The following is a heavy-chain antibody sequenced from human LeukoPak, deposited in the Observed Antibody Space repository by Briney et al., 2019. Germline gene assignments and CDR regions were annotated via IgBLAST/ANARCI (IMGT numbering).Heavy chain of an antibody. V-gene: IGHV3-21*01. CDR2: ISSSSYI. J-gene: IGHJ4*02. CDR1: GFTFSTYG. CDR3: AKVGAGYYFDY. D-gene: IGHD6-13*01. Sequence: GGSLRLSCAASGFTFSTYGMNWVRQAPGKGLEWVSSISSSSYIYYADSVKGRFTISRDNAKNSLYLQMNSLRAEDTAVYYCAKVGAGYYFDYWGQGTLVTVSS.